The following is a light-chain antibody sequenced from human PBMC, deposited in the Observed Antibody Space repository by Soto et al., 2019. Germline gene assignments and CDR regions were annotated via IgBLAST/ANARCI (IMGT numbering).Light chain of an antibody. V-gene: IGLV6-57*02. Sequence: NFILTQPHSVSESPGKTVTISCTGSSGSIASNYVQWYQQRPGSAPTTVIYEDNQRPSGVPDRFSGSIDSSSNSASLTISGLKTEDEADYYCQSYDSSNHVVFGGGTQLTVL. CDR1: SGSIASNY. CDR3: QSYDSSNHVV. CDR2: EDN. J-gene: IGLJ2*01.